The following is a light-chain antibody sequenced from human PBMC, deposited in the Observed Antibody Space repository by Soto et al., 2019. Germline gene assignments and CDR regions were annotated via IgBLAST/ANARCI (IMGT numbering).Light chain of an antibody. V-gene: IGLV2-14*01. Sequence: QSVLTQPASVSGSPGQSITISCTGTSXDVGGYNYVSWYQQHPGKAPKLMIYEVSNRPSGVSNRFSGSKSGNTASLTISGLQAEDEADYYCSSYTSSSTQVFGTGTKVTL. CDR3: SSYTSSSTQV. CDR2: EVS. CDR1: SXDVGGYNY. J-gene: IGLJ1*01.